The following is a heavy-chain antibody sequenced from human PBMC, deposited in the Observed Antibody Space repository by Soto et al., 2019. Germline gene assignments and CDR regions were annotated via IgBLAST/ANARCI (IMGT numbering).Heavy chain of an antibody. CDR2: IYNSGSA. J-gene: IGHJ5*02. D-gene: IGHD4-4*01. CDR1: GGSISSGDYY. V-gene: IGHV4-30-4*01. Sequence: SSETLSLTCTVSGGSISSGDYYWSWIRQPPGKGLEWIGYIYNSGSAYYNPSLKSRVTISVDTSKNQFSLKLSSVTAADTAMFYCARASNYTWFDPWGQGTLVTVSS. CDR3: ARASNYTWFDP.